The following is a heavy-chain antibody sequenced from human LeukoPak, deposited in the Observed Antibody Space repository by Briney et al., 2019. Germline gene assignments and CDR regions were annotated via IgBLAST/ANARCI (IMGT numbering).Heavy chain of an antibody. Sequence: GGSLRLSCAASGFTFTSYSMSWVRQAPGKGLEWVSGTSDRGDYTYYADSVKGRFTISRDNSKNTLYLQMNSLRAEDTALYFCAKKAQYNGNYPLDYWGQGTLVSVSS. CDR1: GFTFTSYS. CDR2: TSDRGDYT. D-gene: IGHD1-26*01. J-gene: IGHJ4*02. V-gene: IGHV3-23*01. CDR3: AKKAQYNGNYPLDY.